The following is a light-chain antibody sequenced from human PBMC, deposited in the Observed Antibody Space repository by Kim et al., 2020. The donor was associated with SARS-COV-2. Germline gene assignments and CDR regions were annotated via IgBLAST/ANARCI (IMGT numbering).Light chain of an antibody. CDR2: EDN. J-gene: IGLJ3*02. V-gene: IGLV6-57*01. CDR3: QSYDSSNPYWV. CDR1: SASIASNY. Sequence: LSISCTRSSASIASNYVQWYQQRPGSSPTTVIYEDNQSPSGVPDRFSGSIDSSSNSASLTISGLKTEDEADYYCQSYDSSNPYWVFGGGTKLTVL.